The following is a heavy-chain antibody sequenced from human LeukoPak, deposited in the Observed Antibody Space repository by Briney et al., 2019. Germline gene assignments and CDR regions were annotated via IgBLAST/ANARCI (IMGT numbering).Heavy chain of an antibody. CDR3: ARDRYNWNYGLNY. V-gene: IGHV1-2*02. CDR2: INPNSGGT. D-gene: IGHD1-7*01. CDR1: GYTFTDHY. Sequence: ASVKVSCKASGYTFTDHYIHWMRQAPGQGLEWMGWINPNSGGTNYAQKFQGRVTMTRDTSISTAYMELSRLRSDDTAVYYCARDRYNWNYGLNYWGQGTLVTVSS. J-gene: IGHJ4*02.